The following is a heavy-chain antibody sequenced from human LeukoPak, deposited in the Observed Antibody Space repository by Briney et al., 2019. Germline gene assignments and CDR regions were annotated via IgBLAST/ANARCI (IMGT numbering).Heavy chain of an antibody. CDR3: ASGRYNSGGYFFDY. CDR1: GFTFSSYA. CDR2: INSDGSST. D-gene: IGHD2-15*01. J-gene: IGHJ4*02. V-gene: IGHV3-74*01. Sequence: GGSLRLSCAASGFTFSSYAMSWVRQAPGKGLVWVSRINSDGSSTSYADSVKGRFTISRDNAKNTLYLRMNSLRAEDTAVYFCASGRYNSGGYFFDYWGQGTLVTVSS.